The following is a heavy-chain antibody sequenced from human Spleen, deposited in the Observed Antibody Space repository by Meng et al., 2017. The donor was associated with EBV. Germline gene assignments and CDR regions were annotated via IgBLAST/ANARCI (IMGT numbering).Heavy chain of an antibody. V-gene: IGHV3-23*04. Sequence: VQLVESGGGVVQPGRSLRLSCAASGFTFSSYAMSWVRQAPGKGLEWVSTISGSGGSTYFADSVKGRFTISRDDSKNTLYLQMNSLRAEDTAVYYCAKDGTTFYFDYWGQGTLVTVSS. CDR3: AKDGTTFYFDY. D-gene: IGHD4-17*01. J-gene: IGHJ4*02. CDR2: ISGSGGST. CDR1: GFTFSSYA.